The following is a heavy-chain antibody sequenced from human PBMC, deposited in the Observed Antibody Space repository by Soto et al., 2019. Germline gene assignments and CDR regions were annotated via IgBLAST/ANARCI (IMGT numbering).Heavy chain of an antibody. CDR2: INPSGGST. CDR1: GYTFTSYY. Sequence: ASVKVSCKASGYTFTSYYMHWVRQAPGEGLEWMRIINPSGGSTSYAQKFQGRVTMTRDTSTSTDYMELSSLRSEDTAVYYCASVSPYYYDSSGYYPTYYYYYYGMDVWGQGTTVTVSS. V-gene: IGHV1-46*01. J-gene: IGHJ6*02. D-gene: IGHD3-22*01. CDR3: ASVSPYYYDSSGYYPTYYYYYYGMDV.